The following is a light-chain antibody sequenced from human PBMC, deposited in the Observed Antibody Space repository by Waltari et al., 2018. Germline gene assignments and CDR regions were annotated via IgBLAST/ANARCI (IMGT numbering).Light chain of an antibody. J-gene: IGKJ2*01. CDR2: GAS. CDR3: QQYGRSWNT. CDR1: QSVSGNN. Sequence: EIVLTQSPGTLSLSPGERATLSCRASQSVSGNNLAWYQQKPAQAPRLLIHGASSRATGIPDRFSGSGSGTDITLTISRLEPEDFAVYYCQQYGRSWNTFGQGTKLEIK. V-gene: IGKV3-20*01.